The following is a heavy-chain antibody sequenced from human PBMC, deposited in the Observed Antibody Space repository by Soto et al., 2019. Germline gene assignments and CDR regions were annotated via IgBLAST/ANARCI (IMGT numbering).Heavy chain of an antibody. Sequence: QVQLVQSGAEVKKPGASVKVSCKASGYTFTSYAMHWVRQAPGQRLEWMGWINAGNGNTKYSQKFQGRVTITRDTSASTAYMELSSLRSEDTAVYYCARSRDDQATLTSYYYDHWGSPRARRGSFDYWGQGTLVTVSS. J-gene: IGHJ4*02. CDR3: ARSRDDQATLTSYYYDHWGSPRARRGSFDY. CDR2: INAGNGNT. CDR1: GYTFTSYA. D-gene: IGHD3-22*01. V-gene: IGHV1-3*01.